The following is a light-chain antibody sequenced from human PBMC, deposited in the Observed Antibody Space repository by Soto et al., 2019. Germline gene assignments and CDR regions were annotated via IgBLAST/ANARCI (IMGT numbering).Light chain of an antibody. CDR1: QSINNY. CDR2: YAS. V-gene: IGKV1-5*01. CDR3: QQYASFSPA. J-gene: IGKJ1*01. Sequence: DVQMTQSPSTLSASVGDRVTITCRASQSINNYLVWYQLRPGKAPRLLIYYASTLDRGVPSRFSGSGSGTEFTLTISSLQPDDFATYYCQQYASFSPAFGQGTKVGI.